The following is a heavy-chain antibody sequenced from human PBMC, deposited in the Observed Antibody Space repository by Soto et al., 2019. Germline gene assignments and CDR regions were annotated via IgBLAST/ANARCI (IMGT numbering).Heavy chain of an antibody. D-gene: IGHD3-22*01. Sequence: PGESLKISFKGSGYSFTSYLIGWVRQMPVKGLEWMGIIYPGDSDTRYSPSFQGQVTISADKSISTAYLQWSSLKDSDTDMYYCARLLYYYDSSGYYKTHYYYYYGMDVWGQRTTVAVSS. CDR1: GYSFTSYL. CDR3: ARLLYYYDSSGYYKTHYYYYYGMDV. CDR2: IYPGDSDT. V-gene: IGHV5-51*01. J-gene: IGHJ6*02.